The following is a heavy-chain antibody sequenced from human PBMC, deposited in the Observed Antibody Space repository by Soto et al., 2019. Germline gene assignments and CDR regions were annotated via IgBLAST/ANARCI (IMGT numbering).Heavy chain of an antibody. J-gene: IGHJ6*02. V-gene: IGHV6-1*01. CDR1: GDSVSSNIAA. Sequence: LSLTCAISGDSVSSNIAAWNWIRQSPSRGLEWLGRTYYRSKWYNDYAVSVKSRITINPDTSKNQFSLQLNSVTPEDTAVYYCARDWDLYSSSSGYYYYYGMDVWGQGTTVTVSS. D-gene: IGHD6-6*01. CDR3: ARDWDLYSSSSGYYYYYGMDV. CDR2: TYYRSKWYN.